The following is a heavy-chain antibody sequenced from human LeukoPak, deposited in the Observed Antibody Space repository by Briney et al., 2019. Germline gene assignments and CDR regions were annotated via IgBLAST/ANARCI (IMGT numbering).Heavy chain of an antibody. V-gene: IGHV4-34*01. CDR3: ARAVAGTLGWFDP. D-gene: IGHD6-19*01. Sequence: SETLSLTCAVHGGSFSGYYWSWIRQPPGKGLEWIGEINHSGSTNYNPSLKSRVTISVDTSKNQFSLKLSPVTAADTAVYYCARAVAGTLGWFDPWGQGTLVTVSS. CDR2: INHSGST. CDR1: GGSFSGYY. J-gene: IGHJ5*02.